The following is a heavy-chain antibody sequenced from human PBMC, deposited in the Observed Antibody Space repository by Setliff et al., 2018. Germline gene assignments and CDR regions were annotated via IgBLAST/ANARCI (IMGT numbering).Heavy chain of an antibody. CDR1: GYTFTSYD. J-gene: IGHJ2*01. CDR2: MNPNSGNT. CDR3: ARVVYYYDSSGYQNWYFDL. D-gene: IGHD3-22*01. V-gene: IGHV1-8*02. Sequence: GASVKVSCKASGYTFTSYDINWVRQATGQGLEWMGWMNPNSGNTGYAQKFQGRVTMTRNTSIGTAYMELSSLRSEDTAVYYCARVVYYYDSSGYQNWYFDLWGRGTLVTVSS.